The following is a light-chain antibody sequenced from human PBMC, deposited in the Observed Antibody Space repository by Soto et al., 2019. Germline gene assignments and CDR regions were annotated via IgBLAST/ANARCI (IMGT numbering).Light chain of an antibody. Sequence: QSALNQPASVSGSPGQSSTISCTGTSSDVGSYNLVSWYQQLPGKAPKLMIYEVSKRPSGVSNRFSGSKSGNTASLTISGLQAEDEADYYCCSYAGSSTFLYVFGTGTKVTVL. J-gene: IGLJ1*01. CDR2: EVS. V-gene: IGLV2-23*02. CDR3: CSYAGSSTFLYV. CDR1: SSDVGSYNL.